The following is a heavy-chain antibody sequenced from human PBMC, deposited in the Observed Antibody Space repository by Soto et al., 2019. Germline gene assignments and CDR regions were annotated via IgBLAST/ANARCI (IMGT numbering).Heavy chain of an antibody. D-gene: IGHD6-19*01. Sequence: ETLSLTCSVSVGSISGSYWSWIRQSPGKGLEWLGYVYYTGSTNYSPSLRSRVSISVDTSKNEFSLRLSSVTAADTAVYFCARSVAVPGAHIDYWGQGTQVTVSS. CDR1: VGSISGSY. V-gene: IGHV4-59*01. J-gene: IGHJ4*02. CDR2: VYYTGST. CDR3: ARSVAVPGAHIDY.